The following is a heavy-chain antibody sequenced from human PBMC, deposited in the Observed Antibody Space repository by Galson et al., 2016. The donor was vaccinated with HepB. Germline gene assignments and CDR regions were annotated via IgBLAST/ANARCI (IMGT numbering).Heavy chain of an antibody. Sequence: SPRLPYAASGFTLSTYWKHRVDKPSGKGLVWVSRFESDGGHTEYTASVKGRFTISRDNAKNTLYLQIDSLRAEDTAVYYCARDWYSSPGSWGQGTLVTVSS. CDR3: ARDWYSSPGS. V-gene: IGHV3-74*01. J-gene: IGHJ5*02. D-gene: IGHD6-13*01. CDR2: FESDGGHT. CDR1: GFTLSTYW.